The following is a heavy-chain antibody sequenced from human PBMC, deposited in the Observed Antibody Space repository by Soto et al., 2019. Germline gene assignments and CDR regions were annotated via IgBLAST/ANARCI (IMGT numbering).Heavy chain of an antibody. CDR3: AKEGQYYSLTGYYYY. CDR2: ISRGGDNT. D-gene: IGHD3-9*01. CDR1: GFTFTNFA. V-gene: IGHV3-23*01. Sequence: EVQLLESGGGLVQPGGSLRLSCTPSGFTFTNFAMSWVRQAPGKGLEWVSGISRGGDNTYYADSVKGRFTVSRDNSKNTLYLQMNNLRVEDTAVYYCAKEGQYYSLTGYYYYWGQGTLVTVSS. J-gene: IGHJ4*02.